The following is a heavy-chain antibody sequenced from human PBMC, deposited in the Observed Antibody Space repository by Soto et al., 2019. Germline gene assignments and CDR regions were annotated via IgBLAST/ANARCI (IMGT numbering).Heavy chain of an antibody. CDR3: VRGGPPIDY. J-gene: IGHJ4*02. D-gene: IGHD3-10*01. Sequence: SETLSLTCTVSGGFIISGGYCWSWIRQHPGKGLEWIGYIDYRGSTDYSPSLKSRVTISLDTSKNQFSLKLSSVTAADTAVYFCVRGGPPIDYWGQGTLVTVSS. CDR1: GGFIISGGYC. V-gene: IGHV4-31*03. CDR2: IDYRGST.